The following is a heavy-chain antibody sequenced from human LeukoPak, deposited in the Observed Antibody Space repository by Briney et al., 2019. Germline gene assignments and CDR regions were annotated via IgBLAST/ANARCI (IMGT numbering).Heavy chain of an antibody. D-gene: IGHD2-21*02. Sequence: ASVKVSCKASGYTFTSYYMHWVRQAPGQGLEWMGIISTSGGSTSYAQKFQDRVTMTRDTSTSTVYMELSSLRSEDTAVYYCARSLLHCGGDCYSFDYWGQGTLVTVSS. CDR2: ISTSGGST. CDR1: GYTFTSYY. CDR3: ARSLLHCGGDCYSFDY. J-gene: IGHJ4*02. V-gene: IGHV1-46*01.